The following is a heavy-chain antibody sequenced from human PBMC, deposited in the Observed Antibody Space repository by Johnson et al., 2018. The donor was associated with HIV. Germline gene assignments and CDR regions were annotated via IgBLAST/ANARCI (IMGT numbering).Heavy chain of an antibody. Sequence: QVQLVESGGGVVQPGRSLRLSGGASGFTFSSYAMHWVRQAPGKGLEWVAVISYDGSNKSSADSVKGRFPIPRANSKNSLYLQMNSLRAEDTAVYYCARPHFATVLQFLGGAFDIWGQGTMVTVSS. CDR3: ARPHFATVLQFLGGAFDI. V-gene: IGHV3-30-3*01. D-gene: IGHD3-3*01. J-gene: IGHJ3*02. CDR1: GFTFSSYA. CDR2: ISYDGSNK.